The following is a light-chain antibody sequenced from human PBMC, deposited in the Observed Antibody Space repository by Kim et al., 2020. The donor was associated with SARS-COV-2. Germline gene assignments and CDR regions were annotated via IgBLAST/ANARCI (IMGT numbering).Light chain of an antibody. CDR1: QSVSSN. CDR2: GAS. Sequence: VSQGERATLPCRASQSVSSNFAWYQQKRGQAPRLLIYGASTRATGIPARFSGSGSGTEFTLTISSLQSEDFAVYYCQQYNNWPLTFGGGTKVDIK. V-gene: IGKV3-15*01. J-gene: IGKJ4*01. CDR3: QQYNNWPLT.